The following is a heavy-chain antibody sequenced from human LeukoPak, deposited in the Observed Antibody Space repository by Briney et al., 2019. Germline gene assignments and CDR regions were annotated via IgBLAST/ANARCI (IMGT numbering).Heavy chain of an antibody. V-gene: IGHV3-11*04. CDR3: ARGKYQLLHNWFDP. CDR1: GFTFSDYY. J-gene: IGHJ5*02. CDR2: ISSSGSTI. Sequence: GGSLRLXCAASGFTFSDYYMSWIRQAPGKGLESVSYISSSGSTIYYADSVKGRFTISRDNAKNSLYLQMNSLRAEDTAVYYCARGKYQLLHNWFDPWGQGTLVTVSS. D-gene: IGHD2-2*01.